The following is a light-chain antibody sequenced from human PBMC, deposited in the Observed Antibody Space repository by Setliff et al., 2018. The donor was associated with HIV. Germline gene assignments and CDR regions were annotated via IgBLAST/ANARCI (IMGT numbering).Light chain of an antibody. CDR1: SSDVGAYDY. Sequence: QSALTQPASVSGSPGQSITISCTGTSSDVGAYDYVSWYQQHPDKAPKLMIYGVSDRPSGVSSRFSGSKSGNTASLTISGLQAEDEADYYCNSYTSSSTVVFGGGTKVTVL. J-gene: IGLJ3*02. CDR3: NSYTSSSTVV. CDR2: GVS. V-gene: IGLV2-14*01.